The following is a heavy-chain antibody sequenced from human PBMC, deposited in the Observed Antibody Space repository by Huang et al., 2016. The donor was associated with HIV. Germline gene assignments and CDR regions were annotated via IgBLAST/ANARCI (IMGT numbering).Heavy chain of an antibody. D-gene: IGHD3-16*01. CDR2: ITRRRT. Sequence: EVQLVESGGGLVKPGGSLRLSCAASGFTLRSHGMIWVRQAQGKGLEWVSSITRRRTYYDDALRGRFTISSDNAKNLLYLQMNSLRAEDTAVYYCAKFLGIGAFDIWGQGTMVTVSS. V-gene: IGHV3-21*01. CDR1: GFTLRSHG. CDR3: AKFLGIGAFDI. J-gene: IGHJ3*02.